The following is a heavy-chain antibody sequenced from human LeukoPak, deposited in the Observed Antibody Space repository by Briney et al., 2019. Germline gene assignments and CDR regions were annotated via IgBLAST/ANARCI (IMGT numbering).Heavy chain of an antibody. CDR2: VYSGDSDT. D-gene: IGHD5-18*01. Sequence: GESLKISCKGSGYSLTSYWIGWVRQMPGEGLEWMGIVYSGDSDTRYSPSFQGQVTISADKSISTAYLQWSSLRASDTAMYYCARYRGYSYGSSFGYWGQGTLVTVSS. J-gene: IGHJ4*02. CDR1: GYSLTSYW. V-gene: IGHV5-51*01. CDR3: ARYRGYSYGSSFGY.